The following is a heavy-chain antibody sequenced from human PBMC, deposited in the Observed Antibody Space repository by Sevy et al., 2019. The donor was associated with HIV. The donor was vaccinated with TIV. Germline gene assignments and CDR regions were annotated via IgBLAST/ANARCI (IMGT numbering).Heavy chain of an antibody. V-gene: IGHV4-30-2*01. Sequence: SETLSLTCTVSGGSIASGDHTWTWIRQPPGQALEWIGYVIHSGGTFYNPSLRSRVTISVDPSKNQFSLNLSSVTAADTAVYYCASVVVLQGYFDYWGQGILVTVSS. CDR1: GGSIASGDHT. D-gene: IGHD2-15*01. CDR3: ASVVVLQGYFDY. CDR2: VIHSGGT. J-gene: IGHJ4*02.